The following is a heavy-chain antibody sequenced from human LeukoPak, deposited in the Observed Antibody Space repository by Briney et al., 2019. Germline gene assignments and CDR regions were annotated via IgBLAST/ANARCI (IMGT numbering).Heavy chain of an antibody. CDR3: ARRVGAYCGGDCYSFDAFDI. V-gene: IGHV1-69*04. CDR2: IIPILGIA. D-gene: IGHD2-21*02. Sequence: SVKVSCKASGGTFSSYAISWVRQAPGQGLEWMGRIIPILGIANYAQKFQGRVTITADKSTSTAYMELSSLRSEDTAVYYCARRVGAYCGGDCYSFDAFDIWGQGTMVTVSS. J-gene: IGHJ3*02. CDR1: GGTFSSYA.